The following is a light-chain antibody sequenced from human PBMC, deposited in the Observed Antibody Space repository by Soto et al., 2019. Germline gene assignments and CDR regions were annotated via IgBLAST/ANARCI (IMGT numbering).Light chain of an antibody. J-gene: IGLJ3*02. CDR1: SSNIGSNT. Sequence: QSVLTQPPSTSGTPGQRVTISCSGSSSNIGSNTINWYQQLPGTAPKLLIHDDNERPSGVPDRFSGSKSGTSASLAISGLRSEDEADYYCAAWDDSLNGWVFGGGTKVTVL. CDR2: DDN. CDR3: AAWDDSLNGWV. V-gene: IGLV1-44*01.